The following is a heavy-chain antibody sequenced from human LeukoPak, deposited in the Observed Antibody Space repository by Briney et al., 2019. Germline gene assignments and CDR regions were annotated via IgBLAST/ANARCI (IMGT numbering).Heavy chain of an antibody. J-gene: IGHJ3*02. V-gene: IGHV3-21*01. Sequence: GGSLRLSCAASGFTFSSYAMSWVRQAPGKGLEWVSSIHSSSGSIYYADSLKGRFTISRDNAKNSLYLQMNSLRAEDTAVYYCARDLAWDAFDIWGQGTMVTVSS. CDR2: IHSSSGSI. CDR3: ARDLAWDAFDI. CDR1: GFTFSSYA.